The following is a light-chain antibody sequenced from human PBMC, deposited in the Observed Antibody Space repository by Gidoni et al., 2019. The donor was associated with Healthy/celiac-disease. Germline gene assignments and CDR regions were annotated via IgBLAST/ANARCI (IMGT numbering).Light chain of an antibody. CDR3: QVWDSSSDLYVV. Sequence: SSVLTPPPSVSVAPGQTARITCGGNNIGSKSGHGYQQKPGQAPVLVVYDDSDRPSGIPERFSGSNSGNTATLTISRVEAGDEADYYCQVWDSSSDLYVVFGGGTKLTVL. V-gene: IGLV3-21*02. J-gene: IGLJ2*01. CDR1: NIGSKS. CDR2: DDS.